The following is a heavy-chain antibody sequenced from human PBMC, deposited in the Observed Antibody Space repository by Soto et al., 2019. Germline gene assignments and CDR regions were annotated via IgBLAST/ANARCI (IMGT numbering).Heavy chain of an antibody. J-gene: IGHJ3*02. D-gene: IGHD3-10*01. CDR3: ARDSGPDEIGHDAFDI. CDR2: IFYSGST. V-gene: IGHV4-31*03. CDR1: GGFISRGGYY. Sequence: QVQLQESGPGLVKPSQTLSLTCTVSGGFISRGGYYWSWIRQHPGKGLEWIGYIFYSGSTYYSPSLKSRVSISQDTSKNQFPLKLTSVTAADTAVYYCARDSGPDEIGHDAFDIWGQGTMVTVSS.